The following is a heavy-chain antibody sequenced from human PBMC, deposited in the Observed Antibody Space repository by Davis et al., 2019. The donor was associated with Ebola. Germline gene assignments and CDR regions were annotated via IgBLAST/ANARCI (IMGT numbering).Heavy chain of an antibody. D-gene: IGHD2-15*01. CDR2: INWNGVST. J-gene: IGHJ4*02. CDR1: GFTFDDYG. Sequence: GESLKISCAASGFTFDDYGMSWVRQRPGKGVEWVSTINWNGVSTHYADSVKGRFTISRDNSKNTLYLQMNSLRAEDTAVYYCAKDSQAARYGSCDYWGQGTLVTVSS. V-gene: IGHV3-20*04. CDR3: AKDSQAARYGSCDY.